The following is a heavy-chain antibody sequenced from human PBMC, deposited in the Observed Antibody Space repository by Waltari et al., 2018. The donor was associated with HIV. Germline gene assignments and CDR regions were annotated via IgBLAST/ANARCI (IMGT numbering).Heavy chain of an antibody. V-gene: IGHV4-39*01. CDR1: GGSISTTDYY. Sequence: QLQLQESGPGLVKPSETLSLTCTVSGGSISTTDYYWAWIRQPPNKGLEYIGSISYIGITYYNPSLKTRATISLDTSKNQFALRLSSVTAADTAVYYCARRTPIDGDIPWGQGTLATVSS. J-gene: IGHJ5*02. CDR3: ARRTPIDGDIP. CDR2: ISYIGIT.